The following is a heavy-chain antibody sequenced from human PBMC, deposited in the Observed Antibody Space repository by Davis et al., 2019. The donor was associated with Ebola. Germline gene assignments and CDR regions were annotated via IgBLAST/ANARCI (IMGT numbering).Heavy chain of an antibody. J-gene: IGHJ4*02. D-gene: IGHD2-2*01. CDR2: ISYDGSNK. CDR3: ARRGCSSTSCSITPMDY. V-gene: IGHV3-30-3*01. CDR1: GFTFSSYA. Sequence: GGSLRLSCAASGFTFSSYAMHWVRQAPGKGLEWVAVISYDGSNKYYADSVKGRFTISRDNSKNTLYLQMNSLRAEDTAVYYCARRGCSSTSCSITPMDYWGQGTLVTVSS.